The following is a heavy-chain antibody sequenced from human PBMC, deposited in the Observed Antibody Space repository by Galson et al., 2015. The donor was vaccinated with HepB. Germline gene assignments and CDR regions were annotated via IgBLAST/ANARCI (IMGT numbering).Heavy chain of an antibody. CDR1: GYTFTSYG. J-gene: IGHJ4*02. CDR2: ISAYNGNT. CDR3: GRDHDFWSGYYSRNPPYDY. V-gene: IGHV1-18*01. Sequence: SVKVSCKASGYTFTSYGISWVRQAPGQGLEWMGWISAYNGNTNYAQKLQGRVTMTTDTSTSTAYMELRSLRSDDTAVYYCGRDHDFWSGYYSRNPPYDYWGQGTLVTVSS. D-gene: IGHD3-3*01.